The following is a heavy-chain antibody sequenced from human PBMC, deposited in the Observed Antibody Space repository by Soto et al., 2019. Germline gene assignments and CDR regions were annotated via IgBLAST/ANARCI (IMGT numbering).Heavy chain of an antibody. CDR1: GYPFTSYG. V-gene: IGHV1-18*01. Sequence: QVQLVQSGAEVKKPGASVNVSCKASGYPFTSYGVSWVRQAPGQGLEWMGWISAYSGNTNYAQKLQGRVTMTTDTSTTTAYMELRSLRSDDTAVYYCARGPYCSSSRCHYYFDYWGQGTLVTVSS. CDR3: ARGPYCSSSRCHYYFDY. J-gene: IGHJ4*02. CDR2: ISAYSGNT. D-gene: IGHD2-2*01.